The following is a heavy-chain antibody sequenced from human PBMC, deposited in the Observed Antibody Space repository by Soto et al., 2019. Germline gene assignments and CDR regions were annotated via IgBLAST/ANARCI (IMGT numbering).Heavy chain of an antibody. D-gene: IGHD2-15*01. CDR3: VTLPFSRWFY. J-gene: IGHJ4*02. CDR2: TKHKAASYTT. Sequence: GGSLRLSFAASGFTLRDHFMEWVRQAPGKGLEWVGRTKHKAASYTTDYPASATGRFTISRNDSKISLYMQMNSLKTEDTAMYYCVTLPFSRWFYWGLGTLVTVSS. V-gene: IGHV3-72*01. CDR1: GFTLRDHF.